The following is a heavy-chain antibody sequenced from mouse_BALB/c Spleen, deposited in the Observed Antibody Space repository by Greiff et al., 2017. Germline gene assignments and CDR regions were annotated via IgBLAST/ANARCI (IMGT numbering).Heavy chain of an antibody. D-gene: IGHD2-3*01. J-gene: IGHJ3*01. CDR3: ARRGYYESYSFAY. CDR2: INPNNGGT. V-gene: IGHV1-18*01. CDR1: GYTFTEYT. Sequence: EVKLMESGPELVKPGASVKISCKTSGYTFTEYTMHWVKQSHGKSLEWIGGINPNNGGTSYNQKFKGKATLTVDKSSSTAYMELRSLTSEDSAVYISARRGYYESYSFAYWGQGTLGTVSA.